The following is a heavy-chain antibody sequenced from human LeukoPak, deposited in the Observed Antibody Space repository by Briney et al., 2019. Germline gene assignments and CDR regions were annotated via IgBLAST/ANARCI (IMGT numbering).Heavy chain of an antibody. CDR2: ISGYNGNT. D-gene: IGHD6-19*01. V-gene: IGHV1-18*01. CDR3: ARDPTWAFTSGWYHY. CDR1: GYTFTSYG. Sequence: WASVKVSCKASGYTFTSYGITWVRQAPGQGLEWMGWISGYNGNTNYAQNLQGRVTMTTDTSTSTAYMELRSLRSDDTAVYYCARDPTWAFTSGWYHYWGQGTLVTVSS. J-gene: IGHJ4*02.